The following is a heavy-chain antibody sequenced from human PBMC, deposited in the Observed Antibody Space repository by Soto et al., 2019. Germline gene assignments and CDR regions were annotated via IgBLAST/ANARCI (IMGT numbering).Heavy chain of an antibody. CDR3: ARAYTGRLPRRADYYYAMDV. V-gene: IGHV3-13*05. CDR1: GFTFSNFD. CDR2: IGAARDP. J-gene: IGHJ6*02. Sequence: QSGGSLRLSCATSGFTFSNFDMHWVRQVPGKGLEWVSAIGAARDPYYLGSVKGRFTISRENAKNSVDLQMNDLRAGDSAVYYCARAYTGRLPRRADYYYAMDVWGQGTTVTVSS. D-gene: IGHD2-2*02.